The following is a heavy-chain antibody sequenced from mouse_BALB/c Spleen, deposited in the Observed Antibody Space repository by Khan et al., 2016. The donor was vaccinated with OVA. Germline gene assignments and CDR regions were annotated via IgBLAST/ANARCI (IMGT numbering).Heavy chain of an antibody. Sequence: EVELVESGGDLVKPGGSLKLSCAASGFTFSSYSMSWVRQIPDKRLEWVATMSSGGDYTYYPDSVKGLFTISRDNAKNTLYLQMSSLKTEDTAMDYCASHLTGSVDYWGQGTMVTVSA. CDR2: MSSGGDYT. D-gene: IGHD4-1*01. J-gene: IGHJ3*01. V-gene: IGHV5-6*01. CDR1: GFTFSSYS. CDR3: ASHLTGSVDY.